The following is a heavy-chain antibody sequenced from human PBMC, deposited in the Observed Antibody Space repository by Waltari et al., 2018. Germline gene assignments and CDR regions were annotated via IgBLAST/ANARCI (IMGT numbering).Heavy chain of an antibody. V-gene: IGHV4-59*01. D-gene: IGHD3-10*01. CDR1: SVSISSSY. Sequence: QVQLQESGPGLVKPSETLSLTCTASSVSISSSYWSWIRQPPGKGLEWIGYISNSGSTSHNPSLKSRVTLSVDTSKNQFSLKLNSMTAADTAVYYCARVSWSTGNYYYFYIDVWGKGTTVTVSS. J-gene: IGHJ6*03. CDR3: ARVSWSTGNYYYFYIDV. CDR2: ISNSGST.